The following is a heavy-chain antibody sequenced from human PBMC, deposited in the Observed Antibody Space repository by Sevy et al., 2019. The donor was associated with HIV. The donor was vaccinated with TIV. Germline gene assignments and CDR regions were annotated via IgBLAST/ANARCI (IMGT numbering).Heavy chain of an antibody. J-gene: IGHJ4*02. CDR2: ISGSGGST. V-gene: IGHV3-23*01. CDR3: AKVTYYDILTGYFDY. Sequence: GGSLRLSCAASGFTFSSYAMSWVRQAPGKGLEWVSAISGSGGSTYYADSVKGRFTISRDNSKNTLYLKMNSLRAEDTAVYYCAKVTYYDILTGYFDYWGQGTLVTVSS. D-gene: IGHD3-9*01. CDR1: GFTFSSYA.